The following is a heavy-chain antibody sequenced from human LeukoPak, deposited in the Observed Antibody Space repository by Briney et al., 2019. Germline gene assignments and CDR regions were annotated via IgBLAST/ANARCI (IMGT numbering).Heavy chain of an antibody. CDR3: ARVRGLPYSSSSPAWGPFDY. J-gene: IGHJ4*02. CDR1: GYTCTSYY. CDR2: INPSGGST. D-gene: IGHD6-6*01. Sequence: ASVKVSCKASGYTCTSYYMHWVRQAPGQGLEWMGIINPSGGSTSYAQKFQGRRTMTRDTSTSTVYMELSSLRSEDTAVYYCARVRGLPYSSSSPAWGPFDYWGQGTLVTVSS. V-gene: IGHV1-46*01.